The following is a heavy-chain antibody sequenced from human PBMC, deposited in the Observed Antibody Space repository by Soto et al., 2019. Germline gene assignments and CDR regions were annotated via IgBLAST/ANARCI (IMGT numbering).Heavy chain of an antibody. CDR3: ARENYDILTGYPAAFDY. CDR1: GGSISSGDYY. V-gene: IGHV4-30-4*01. Sequence: SETLSLTCTVSGGSISSGDYYWSWIRQPPGKGLEYIGYIYYSGTTYYNPSLRSRLTISGDTSKNQFSLKLSSVTAADTAVYYCARENYDILTGYPAAFDYWGQGTLVTVS. CDR2: IYYSGTT. J-gene: IGHJ4*02. D-gene: IGHD3-9*01.